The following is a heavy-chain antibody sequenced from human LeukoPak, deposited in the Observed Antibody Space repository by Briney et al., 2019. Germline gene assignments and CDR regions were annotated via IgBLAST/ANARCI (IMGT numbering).Heavy chain of an antibody. Sequence: GGSLRLSCAASGFTFSSYAMSWVRQAPGKGLEWVSAISGSGGSTYYADSVTGRFTISRDNSKNTLYLQMNSRRAEDTAVYYCANGLSLSRYGDYFDYWGQGTLVTVSS. J-gene: IGHJ4*02. D-gene: IGHD3-16*01. CDR2: ISGSGGST. V-gene: IGHV3-23*01. CDR3: ANGLSLSRYGDYFDY. CDR1: GFTFSSYA.